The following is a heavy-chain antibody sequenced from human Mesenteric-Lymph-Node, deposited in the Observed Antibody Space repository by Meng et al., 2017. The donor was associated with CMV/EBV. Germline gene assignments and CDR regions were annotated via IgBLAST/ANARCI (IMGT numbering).Heavy chain of an antibody. Sequence: GESLKISCAASGFTFSSYAMSWVRQAPGKGLEWVSAISGSGGSTYYADSVKGRFTISRDNSKNTLYLQMNSLRAEDTAVYYCAKGRRSYYVGLGAFDIWGQGTMVTVSS. V-gene: IGHV3-23*01. CDR3: AKGRRSYYVGLGAFDI. D-gene: IGHD1-26*01. J-gene: IGHJ3*02. CDR2: ISGSGGST. CDR1: GFTFSSYA.